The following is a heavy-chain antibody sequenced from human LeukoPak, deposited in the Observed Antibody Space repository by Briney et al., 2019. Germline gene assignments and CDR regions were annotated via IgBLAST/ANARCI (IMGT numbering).Heavy chain of an antibody. CDR3: ARGVGA. D-gene: IGHD1-26*01. V-gene: IGHV4-59*11. J-gene: IGHJ5*02. CDR2: IYYSGST. CDR1: GGSISSHY. Sequence: SETLSLTCTVSGGSISSHYWSWIRQPPGKGLEWIGYIYYSGSTNYNPSLKSRVTISVDTSKNQFSLKLSSVTAADTAAYYCARGVGAWGQGTLVTVSS.